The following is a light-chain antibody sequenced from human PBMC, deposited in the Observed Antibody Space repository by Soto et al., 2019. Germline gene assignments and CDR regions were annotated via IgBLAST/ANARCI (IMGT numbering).Light chain of an antibody. CDR3: MQALQAPYT. V-gene: IGKV2-28*01. CDR2: LGS. J-gene: IGKJ2*01. CDR1: QSLLHSNGYNY. Sequence: DIVMTQSPLSLPVTPGEPASFSCRSSQSLLHSNGYNYLDWYLQKPGQSPQLLIYLGSNRASGVPDRFSGSGSGTDFTLKISRLEAEAVGIYYCMQALQAPYTFGQGTRLEIK.